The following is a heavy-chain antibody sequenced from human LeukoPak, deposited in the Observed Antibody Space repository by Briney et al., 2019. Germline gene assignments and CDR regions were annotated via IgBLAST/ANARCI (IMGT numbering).Heavy chain of an antibody. D-gene: IGHD1-26*01. CDR3: ARGGGSYYY. Sequence: PSETLSLTCTVSGGSISSYYWSWIRQPPGKGLEWIGYIYYSGSTNYNPSLKSRVTISVKTSKNQFSLKLSSVTATDTAVYYCARGGGSYYYWGQGTLVTVSS. CDR2: IYYSGST. CDR1: GGSISSYY. V-gene: IGHV4-59*01. J-gene: IGHJ4*02.